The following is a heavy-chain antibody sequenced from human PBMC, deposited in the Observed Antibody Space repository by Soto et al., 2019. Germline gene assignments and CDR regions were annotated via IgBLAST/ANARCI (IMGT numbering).Heavy chain of an antibody. D-gene: IGHD3-10*01. J-gene: IGHJ3*02. CDR2: ISAYNGNT. V-gene: IGHV1-18*01. CDR1: GYTFTSYG. Sequence: QVPLVQSGAEVKKPGASVKVSCKASGYTFTSYGISWVRQAPGQGLEWMGWISAYNGNTNYAQKLQGRVTMTTDTSTSTAYMELRSLRSDDTAVYYCARDHFILRLSMVRGVRHGSAFDIWGQGTMVTVSS. CDR3: ARDHFILRLSMVRGVRHGSAFDI.